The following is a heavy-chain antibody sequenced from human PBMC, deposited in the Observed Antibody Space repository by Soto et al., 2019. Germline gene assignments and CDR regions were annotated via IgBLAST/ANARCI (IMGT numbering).Heavy chain of an antibody. CDR1: GFTFSNAW. CDR2: IKSKTDGGTT. D-gene: IGHD5-18*01. CDR3: TTAVDTWGDAFDI. J-gene: IGHJ3*02. V-gene: IGHV3-15*01. Sequence: GGSLRLSCAASGFTFSNAWMSWVRQAPGKGLEWVGRIKSKTDGGTTDYAAPVKGRFTISRDDSKNTLYLQMNSLKTEDTAVYYCTTAVDTWGDAFDILGQVTMVTVSS.